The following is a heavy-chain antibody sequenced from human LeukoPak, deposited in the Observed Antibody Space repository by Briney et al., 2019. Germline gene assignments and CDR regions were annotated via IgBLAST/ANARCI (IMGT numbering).Heavy chain of an antibody. D-gene: IGHD2-2*01. J-gene: IGHJ4*02. CDR3: ATDPGIVVVPAARGFDY. V-gene: IGHV3-30-3*01. CDR2: ISCDGSNK. CDR1: GFTFSSYA. Sequence: GGSLRLSCAASGFTFSSYAMHWVRQAPGKGLEWVAVISCDGSNKYYADSVKGRFTISRDNAKNSLYLQMNSLRAEDTAVYYCATDPGIVVVPAARGFDYWGQGTLVTVSS.